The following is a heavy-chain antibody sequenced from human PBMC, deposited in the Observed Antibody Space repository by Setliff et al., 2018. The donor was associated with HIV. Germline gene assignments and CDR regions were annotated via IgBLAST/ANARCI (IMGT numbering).Heavy chain of an antibody. D-gene: IGHD2-21*01. V-gene: IGHV3-15*01. CDR1: GFTLSDQY. J-gene: IGHJ6*03. Sequence: PSETLSLSCAASGFTLSDQYMDWVRQAPGKGLEWVGRIKSKTDGGTTDYAAPVKGRFTISRDDSKNTLYLQMNSLKAEDTAVYYCAKGPEQVIRYYYYFMDVWGKGTTVTVSS. CDR3: AKGPEQVIRYYYYFMDV. CDR2: IKSKTDGGTT.